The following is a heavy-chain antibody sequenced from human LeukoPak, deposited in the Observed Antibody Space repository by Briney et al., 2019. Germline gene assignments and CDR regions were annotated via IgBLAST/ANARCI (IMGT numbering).Heavy chain of an antibody. V-gene: IGHV3-64*01. D-gene: IGHD6-13*01. CDR3: ARDHEQLVLDY. CDR1: GFTFSSYA. J-gene: IGHJ4*02. Sequence: PGGPLRLSCAASGFTFSSYAMHWVRQAPGKGLEYVSAISSNGGSTYYANSVKGRFTISRDNSKNTLYLQMGSLRAEDMAVYYCARDHEQLVLDYWGQGTLVTVSS. CDR2: ISSNGGST.